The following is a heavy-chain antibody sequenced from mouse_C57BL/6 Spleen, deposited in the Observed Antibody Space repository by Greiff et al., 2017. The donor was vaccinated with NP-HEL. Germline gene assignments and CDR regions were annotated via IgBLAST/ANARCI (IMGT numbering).Heavy chain of an antibody. J-gene: IGHJ4*01. CDR3: ARKGIYYDPYYYAMDY. D-gene: IGHD2-4*01. CDR2: INPNNGGT. V-gene: IGHV1-18*01. CDR1: GYTFTDYN. Sequence: VHVKQSGPELVKPGASVKIPCKASGYTFTDYNMDWVKQSHGKSLEWIGDINPNNGGTIYNQKFKGKATLTVDKSSSTAYMELRSLTSEDTAVYYCARKGIYYDPYYYAMDYWGQGTSVTVSS.